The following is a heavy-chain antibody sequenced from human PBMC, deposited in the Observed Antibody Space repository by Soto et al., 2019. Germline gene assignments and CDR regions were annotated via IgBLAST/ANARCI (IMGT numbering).Heavy chain of an antibody. CDR3: AKDAVSRDGVWLAHD. Sequence: PAGSLRLSCAASRFTFSNYAMIWIRQVPGKGLEWVSGLYGSGGGIHYADSVKGRFTISRDNSASSVYLQMNNLRVEDTAIYYCAKDAVSRDGVWLAHDWGQGTVVTVSS. D-gene: IGHD5-12*01. CDR1: RFTFSNYA. V-gene: IGHV3-23*01. J-gene: IGHJ4*02. CDR2: LYGSGGGI.